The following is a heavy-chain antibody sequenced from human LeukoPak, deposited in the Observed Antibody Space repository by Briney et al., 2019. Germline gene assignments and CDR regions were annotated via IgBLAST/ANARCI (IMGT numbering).Heavy chain of an antibody. CDR1: GGSITSDNDH. Sequence: SETLSLTCTVSGGSITSDNDHWDWIRQPPGKGLEWIGSVHHTGATYYNPSLRSRVTISVDTSKNQFSLKVTFVTAADTAAYYCARRLSYYDYWGQGTLVTVSS. CDR3: ARRLSYYDY. V-gene: IGHV4-39*01. D-gene: IGHD2-21*02. CDR2: VHHTGAT. J-gene: IGHJ4*02.